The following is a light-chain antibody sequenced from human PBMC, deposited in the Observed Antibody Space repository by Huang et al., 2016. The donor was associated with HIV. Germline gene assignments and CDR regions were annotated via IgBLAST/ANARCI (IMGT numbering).Light chain of an antibody. V-gene: IGKV3-11*01. CDR3: QQRSNWPPFT. J-gene: IGKJ3*01. Sequence: EILLTQSPATLSSAPGERATLSCRTSQDINTQLSWYQQKPGRAPRLRIYDASTRATDIPARFSGSGSGTDFTLTIYNLQPEDCAIYFCQQRSNWPPFTFGPGTRLDI. CDR2: DAS. CDR1: QDINTQ.